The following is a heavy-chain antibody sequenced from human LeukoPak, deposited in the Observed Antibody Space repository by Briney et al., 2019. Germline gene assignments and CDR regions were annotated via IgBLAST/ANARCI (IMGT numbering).Heavy chain of an antibody. CDR3: ATDYYHSSGQSPDAFDI. D-gene: IGHD3-22*01. CDR2: ISGSYSTI. V-gene: IGHV3-48*03. CDR1: GFTVNTYE. Sequence: GGSLRLSCAASGFTVNTYERNWVRQAPGKGLEWVSYISGSYSTIYYADSVKGRFTISRDNAKSTLHLQMNSLRAEDTAIYYCATDYYHSSGQSPDAFDIWGQGTMVTVSS. J-gene: IGHJ3*02.